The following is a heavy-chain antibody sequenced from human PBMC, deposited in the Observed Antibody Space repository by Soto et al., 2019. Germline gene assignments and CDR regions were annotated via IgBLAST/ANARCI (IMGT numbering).Heavy chain of an antibody. CDR2: IIPVFGTT. D-gene: IGHD3-10*01. CDR1: GDSFGSCA. J-gene: IGHJ5*02. CDR3: AREPFGRFDP. Sequence: GASVKVSCKASGDSFGSCAVGWVRQAPGQGLEWMGAIIPVFGTTNYTQKFQGRVTITADDSTTTAYMELSSLRSDDTAVYYCAREPFGRFDPWGQGTLVTVSS. V-gene: IGHV1-69*13.